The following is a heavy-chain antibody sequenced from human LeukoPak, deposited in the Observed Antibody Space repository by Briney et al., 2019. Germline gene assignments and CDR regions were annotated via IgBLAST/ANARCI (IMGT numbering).Heavy chain of an antibody. J-gene: IGHJ5*02. CDR3: ARVTVTTRVLRNPNRYNWFDP. Sequence: PGGSLRLSCAASGFTFSSYSMNWVRQAPGKGLEWVSSISSSSSYIYYADSVKGRFTISRDNAKNSLYLQMNSLRAEDTAVYYCARVTVTTRVLRNPNRYNWFDPWGQGTLVTVSS. CDR1: GFTFSSYS. V-gene: IGHV3-21*01. D-gene: IGHD4-17*01. CDR2: ISSSSSYI.